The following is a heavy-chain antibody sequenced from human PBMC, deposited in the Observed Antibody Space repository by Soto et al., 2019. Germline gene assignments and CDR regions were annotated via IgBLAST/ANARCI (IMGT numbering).Heavy chain of an antibody. CDR1: GFTFSSYG. Sequence: PGGSLRLSCAASGFTFSSYGMHWVRQAPGKGLEWVAVIWYDGSNKYYADSVKGRFTISRDNSKNTLYLQMNSLRAEDTAVYYCATLPPNYGDQDYWGQGTLVTVSS. V-gene: IGHV3-33*01. CDR3: ATLPPNYGDQDY. D-gene: IGHD4-17*01. CDR2: IWYDGSNK. J-gene: IGHJ4*02.